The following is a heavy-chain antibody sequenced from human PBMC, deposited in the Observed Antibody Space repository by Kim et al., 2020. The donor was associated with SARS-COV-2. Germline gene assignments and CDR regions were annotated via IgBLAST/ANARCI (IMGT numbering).Heavy chain of an antibody. CDR1: GDSVSSDTTT. CDR3: ARAPVAVNWAFDI. V-gene: IGHV6-1*01. Sequence: SQTLSLTCAISGDSVSSDTTTWNWIRRSPSRGLEWLGRTYYRSKWNNDYAASVKSRIIINPETSKNQLSLQLKSVTPEDTAVYYCARAPVAVNWAFDIWGQGTTVTVSS. CDR2: TYYRSKWNN. J-gene: IGHJ3*02. D-gene: IGHD6-19*01.